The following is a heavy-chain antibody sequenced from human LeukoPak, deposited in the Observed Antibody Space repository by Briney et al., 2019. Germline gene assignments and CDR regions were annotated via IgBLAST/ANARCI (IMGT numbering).Heavy chain of an antibody. V-gene: IGHV4-34*01. Sequence: SETLSLTCAVYGGSFSGYYWSWIRQPPGKGLEWIGEINHSGSTNYNPSLKSRVTISVDTSKNQFSLKLSSVTAADTAVYYCARGLEGPGYCSGGSCYRTYYYYGMDVWGQGTTVTVSS. CDR1: GGSFSGYY. D-gene: IGHD2-15*01. CDR3: ARGLEGPGYCSGGSCYRTYYYYGMDV. J-gene: IGHJ6*02. CDR2: INHSGST.